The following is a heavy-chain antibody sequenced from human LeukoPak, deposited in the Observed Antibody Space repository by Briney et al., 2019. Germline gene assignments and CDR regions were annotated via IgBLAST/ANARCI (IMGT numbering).Heavy chain of an antibody. CDR3: ARVRIYYDSSGLGV. CDR1: GDSLINYY. Sequence: SETLSLTCTVSGDSLINYYWSWIRQPPGRGLEWIGNIYYSGSTNYNPSLKSRVTISVDTSKNQFSLKLSSVTAADTAVYYCARVRIYYDSSGLGVWGQGTLVTVSS. D-gene: IGHD3-22*01. J-gene: IGHJ4*02. CDR2: IYYSGST. V-gene: IGHV4-59*01.